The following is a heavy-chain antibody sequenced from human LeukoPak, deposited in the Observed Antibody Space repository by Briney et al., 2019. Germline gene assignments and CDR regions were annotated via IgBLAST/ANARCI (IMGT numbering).Heavy chain of an antibody. CDR2: ISYDGSNK. J-gene: IGHJ4*02. D-gene: IGHD3-22*01. CDR1: GFTFSSYA. Sequence: GGSLRLSCAASGFTFSSYAMHWVRQAPGKGLEWVAVISYDGSNKYYADSVKGRFTIFRDNSKNTLYLQMNSLRAEDTAVYYCASDYDSSGYYYGGLGYWGQGTLVTVSS. CDR3: ASDYDSSGYYYGGLGY. V-gene: IGHV3-30-3*01.